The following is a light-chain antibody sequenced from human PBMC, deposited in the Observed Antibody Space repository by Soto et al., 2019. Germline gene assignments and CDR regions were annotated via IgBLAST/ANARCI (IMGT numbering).Light chain of an antibody. Sequence: DIQMTQSPSSLSASVGDRVTITCRASQSISSYLNWYQQKPGKAPKLLIYSASSLRSGVPSRFSGSRSGTDFTLTISSLQPEDFATYSCQQSYSTPLTFGGGTKVDIK. J-gene: IGKJ4*01. CDR1: QSISSY. CDR3: QQSYSTPLT. V-gene: IGKV1-39*01. CDR2: SAS.